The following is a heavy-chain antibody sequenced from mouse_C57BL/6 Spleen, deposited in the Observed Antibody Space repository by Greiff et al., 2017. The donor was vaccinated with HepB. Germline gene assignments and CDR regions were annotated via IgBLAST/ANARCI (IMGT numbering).Heavy chain of an antibody. CDR2: IDPETGGT. Sequence: QVQLQQSGAELVRPGASVTLSCKASGYTFTDYEMHWVKQTPVHGLEWIGAIDPETGGTAYNQKFKGKAILTADKSSSTAYMELRSLTSEDSAVYYCTKGSTVVPNYYAMDYWGQGTSVTVSS. CDR3: TKGSTVVPNYYAMDY. V-gene: IGHV1-15*01. CDR1: GYTFTDYE. D-gene: IGHD1-1*01. J-gene: IGHJ4*01.